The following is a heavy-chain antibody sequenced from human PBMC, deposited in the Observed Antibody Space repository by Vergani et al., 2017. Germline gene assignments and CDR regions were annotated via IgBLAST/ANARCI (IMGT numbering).Heavy chain of an antibody. J-gene: IGHJ6*03. CDR3: ARVNTETNGHLYYYYYMDV. Sequence: QVQLQQWGGGLLKPSETLSLTCVVNGWSFTSYHWTWIRQSPGEGLEWVGDIDHTGRPDYNPSLKSRLTMLVDKSRNQFSLMLNSVTATDTAIYFCARVNTETNGHLYYYYYMDVWGQGTAGAVS. D-gene: IGHD4-11*01. CDR1: GWSFTSYH. CDR2: IDHTGRP. V-gene: IGHV4-34*01.